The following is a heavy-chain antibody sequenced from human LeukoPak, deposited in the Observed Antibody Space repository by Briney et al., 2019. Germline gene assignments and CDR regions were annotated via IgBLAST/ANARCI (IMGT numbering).Heavy chain of an antibody. Sequence: SVTVSCKASGCSFSSYAISWVRQAPAQGLEWMGMVIPIFGIANYAQKFQGRVTITADKSTSTAYMELSSLRSEDTAVYYCARGNYGDYTGQNWFDPWGQGTLVTVSS. CDR3: ARGNYGDYTGQNWFDP. CDR2: VIPIFGIA. J-gene: IGHJ5*02. D-gene: IGHD4-17*01. CDR1: GCSFSSYA. V-gene: IGHV1-69*04.